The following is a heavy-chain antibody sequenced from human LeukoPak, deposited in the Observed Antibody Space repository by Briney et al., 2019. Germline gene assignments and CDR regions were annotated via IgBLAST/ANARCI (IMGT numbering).Heavy chain of an antibody. CDR3: ARDPRYYDFWSGYYFDY. Sequence: GGSLRLSCAASGFTFSSYAMHWVRQAPGKGLEWVAVISYDGSNKYYADSVKGRFTISRDNSKNTLYLQMNSLRAEDTAVYYCARDPRYYDFWSGYYFDYWGQGTLATVSS. D-gene: IGHD3-3*01. V-gene: IGHV3-30-3*01. J-gene: IGHJ4*02. CDR2: ISYDGSNK. CDR1: GFTFSSYA.